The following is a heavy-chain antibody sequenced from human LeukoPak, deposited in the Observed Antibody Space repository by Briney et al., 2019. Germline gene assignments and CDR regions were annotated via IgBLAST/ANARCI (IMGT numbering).Heavy chain of an antibody. J-gene: IGHJ6*02. CDR3: ARDQVATAGKGFYYYYYGMDV. CDR1: GYTFTAYY. D-gene: IGHD6-13*01. V-gene: IGHV1-2*02. Sequence: ASVKVSCKASGYTFTAYYMHWVRQAPGQGLEWVGWINPNSGGTNYAQKFQGRVSMTRDTSSSTAYMELSSLRSDDTAVYYCARDQVATAGKGFYYYYYGMDVWGQGTTVTVSS. CDR2: INPNSGGT.